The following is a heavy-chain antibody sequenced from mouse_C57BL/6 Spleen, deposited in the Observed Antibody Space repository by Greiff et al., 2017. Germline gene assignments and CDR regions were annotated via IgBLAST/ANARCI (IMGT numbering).Heavy chain of an antibody. CDR3: ARWDSKGGEDY. V-gene: IGHV1-59*01. D-gene: IGHD2-5*01. Sequence: VQLQQPGAELVRPGTSVKLSCKASGYTFTSYWMHWVKQRPGQGLEWIGVIDPSDSYTNYNQKFKGKATLTVDTSSSTAYMQLSSLTSEDSAVYYCARWDSKGGEDYWGQGTSVTVSS. CDR1: GYTFTSYW. J-gene: IGHJ4*01. CDR2: IDPSDSYT.